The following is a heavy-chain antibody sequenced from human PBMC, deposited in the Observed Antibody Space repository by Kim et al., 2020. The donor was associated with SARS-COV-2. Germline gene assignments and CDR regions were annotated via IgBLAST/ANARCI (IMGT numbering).Heavy chain of an antibody. CDR2: ISSSSRYT. V-gene: IGHV3-11*05. CDR3: ARDGYSYGNDAFDI. D-gene: IGHD5-18*01. J-gene: IGHJ3*02. Sequence: GGSLRLSCAASGFTFSDYYMSWIRQAPGKGLEWVSYISSSSRYTNYADSVKGRFTISRDNAKNSLYLQMNSLRAEDTAMYYCARDGYSYGNDAFDIWGQGTMVTVSS. CDR1: GFTFSDYY.